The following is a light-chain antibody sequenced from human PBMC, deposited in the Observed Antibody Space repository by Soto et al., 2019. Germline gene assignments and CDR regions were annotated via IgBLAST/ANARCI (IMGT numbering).Light chain of an antibody. V-gene: IGLV2-14*01. Sequence: QSALTQPASVSGSPGQSVTISCTGTSSDVGDYNYVSWYQHHPGKAPKLMIYDVSNRPSGVSNRFSGSKSGNTASLTISGLQAEDEADYYCSSYTSSSTFYVFGTGTKLTVL. CDR1: SSDVGDYNY. CDR2: DVS. J-gene: IGLJ1*01. CDR3: SSYTSSSTFYV.